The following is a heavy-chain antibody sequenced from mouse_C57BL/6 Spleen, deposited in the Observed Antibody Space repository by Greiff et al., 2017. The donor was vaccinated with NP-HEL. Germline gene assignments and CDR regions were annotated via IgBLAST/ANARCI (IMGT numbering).Heavy chain of an antibody. V-gene: IGHV3-6*01. J-gene: IGHJ3*01. CDR2: ISYDGSN. Sequence: EVKLMESGPGLVKPSQSLSLTCSVPGYSITSGYYWNWIRQFPGNKLEWMGYISYDGSNNHNPSLKNRISITRDTSKNQFFLKLNSVTTEDTATYYCARPYYDYDDGFAYWGQGTLVTVSA. CDR1: GYSITSGYY. CDR3: ARPYYDYDDGFAY. D-gene: IGHD2-4*01.